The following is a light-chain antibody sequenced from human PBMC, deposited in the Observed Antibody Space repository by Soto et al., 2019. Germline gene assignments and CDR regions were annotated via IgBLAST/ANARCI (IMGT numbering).Light chain of an antibody. CDR3: HQHSHEPYT. Sequence: DIQLTQSPSFLSASVEDRVTISCRASYDISSSLAWYQQEPGKPPKLLIYDSTTLQTGVPSRFTGSGSARKFSLTFTCLPFGDFASYFYHQHSHEPYTFGQGTQLVIK. J-gene: IGKJ2*01. V-gene: IGKV1-9*01. CDR2: DST. CDR1: YDISSS.